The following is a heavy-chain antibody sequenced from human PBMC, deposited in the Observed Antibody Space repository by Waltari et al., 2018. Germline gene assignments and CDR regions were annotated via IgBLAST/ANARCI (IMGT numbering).Heavy chain of an antibody. J-gene: IGHJ3*02. Sequence: EVQLVESGGGLVQPGGSLRLSCAACGFTLSRYWMSWVRQAPGKGLEWVANIKKDGSEEYYVDSVRGRFTISRDNAKNSLYLQMNSLRPEDTAVYYCARDQWFAFDIWGQGTMVTVSS. CDR1: GFTLSRYW. D-gene: IGHD3-22*01. CDR3: ARDQWFAFDI. CDR2: IKKDGSEE. V-gene: IGHV3-7*01.